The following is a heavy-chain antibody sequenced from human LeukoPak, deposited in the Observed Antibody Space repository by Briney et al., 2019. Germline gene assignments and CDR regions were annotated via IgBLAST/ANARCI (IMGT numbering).Heavy chain of an antibody. CDR1: GFTVSANY. CDR3: ARDRGGCYYYPLDY. V-gene: IGHV3-66*01. D-gene: IGHD3-22*01. CDR2: MYSNGDT. J-gene: IGHJ4*02. Sequence: GGSLRLSCVASGFTVSANYMTWVRQAPGKGLEWVSLMYSNGDTYYAESVKGRFTLSRDTSKNTLYLHMNSLRVEDTALYYCARDRGGCYYYPLDYWGQGILVTVSS.